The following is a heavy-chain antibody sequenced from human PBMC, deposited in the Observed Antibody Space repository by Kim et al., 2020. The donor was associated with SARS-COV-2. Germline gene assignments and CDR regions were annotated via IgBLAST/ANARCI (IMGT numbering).Heavy chain of an antibody. J-gene: IGHJ5*02. CDR2: IYYSGST. CDR1: GGSISSGGYY. Sequence: SETLSLTCTVSGGSISSGGYYWSWIRQHPGKGLEWIGYIYYSGSTYYNPSLKSRVTISVDTSKNQFSLKLSSVTAADTAVYYCARTIAARRPRCWFDPWGQGTLVTVSS. V-gene: IGHV4-31*03. CDR3: ARTIAARRPRCWFDP. D-gene: IGHD6-6*01.